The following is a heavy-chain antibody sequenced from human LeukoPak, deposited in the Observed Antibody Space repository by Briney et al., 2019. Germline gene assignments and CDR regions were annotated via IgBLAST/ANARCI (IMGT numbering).Heavy chain of an antibody. Sequence: PGGSLRLSCAASGFTFSSYGLRWVRQAPGKGLEWLSYISGSGSDTNYADSVKGRFTTSRDNAKNSLYLQMNSLRAEDTAVYYCARVGSIAAAGTPDYWGQGTLVTVSS. D-gene: IGHD6-13*01. CDR2: ISGSGSDT. J-gene: IGHJ4*02. CDR3: ARVGSIAAAGTPDY. CDR1: GFTFSSYG. V-gene: IGHV3-48*03.